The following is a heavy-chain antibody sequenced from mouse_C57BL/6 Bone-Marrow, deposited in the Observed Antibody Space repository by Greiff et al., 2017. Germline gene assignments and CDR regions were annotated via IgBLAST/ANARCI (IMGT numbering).Heavy chain of an antibody. CDR3: TRGERYRFDY. Sequence: DVILVESGEGLVKPGGSLKLSCAASGFTFSSYAMSWVRQTPEKRLEWVAYISSGGDYIYYADTVKGRFTLSRDNARTTLYLQMSSLKSEDTAMYYCTRGERYRFDYWGQGTTLTVS. CDR1: GFTFSSYA. V-gene: IGHV5-9-1*02. CDR2: ISSGGDYI. J-gene: IGHJ2*01.